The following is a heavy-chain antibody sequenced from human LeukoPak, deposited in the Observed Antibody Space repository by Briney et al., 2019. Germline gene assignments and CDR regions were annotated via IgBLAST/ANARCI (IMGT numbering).Heavy chain of an antibody. CDR2: IWYDGSNK. CDR3: ASHCSSTSCYDY. CDR1: GFTFSSYG. Sequence: GGSLRLSCAASGFTFSSYGMHWVRQAPGKGLEWVAVIWYDGSNKYYADSVKGRFTISGDNSKNTLYLQMNSLRAEDTAVYYCASHCSSTSCYDYWGQGTLVTVSS. V-gene: IGHV3-33*01. J-gene: IGHJ4*02. D-gene: IGHD2-2*01.